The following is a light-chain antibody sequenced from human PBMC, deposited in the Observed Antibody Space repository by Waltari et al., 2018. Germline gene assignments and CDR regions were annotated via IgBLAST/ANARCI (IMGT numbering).Light chain of an antibody. CDR2: DVT. Sequence: QSALTQPASVSGSPGPSLPISRPGTRSGIGVSSHFPWYQQHPGKAPKLMIYDVTNRPSGVSDRFSGSKSDYTASLTISGLQAEDEADYYCCSYTTSISYVFGTGTRVTVL. J-gene: IGLJ1*01. CDR3: CSYTTSISYV. CDR1: RSGIGVSSH. V-gene: IGLV2-14*03.